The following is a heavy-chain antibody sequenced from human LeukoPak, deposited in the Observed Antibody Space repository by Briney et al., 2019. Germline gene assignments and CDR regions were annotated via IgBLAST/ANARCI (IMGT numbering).Heavy chain of an antibody. V-gene: IGHV5-51*01. J-gene: IGHJ5*01. Sequence: GESLKISRKVSGYIFTNYWIGWVRQMPGKGLEWMGIIYPGDSDTRFSPSFQGQVNISADKSINTAYLHWSSLKASDTASYYCAGADVYNYFDSWGQGTLVTVSS. CDR1: GYIFTNYW. D-gene: IGHD1-1*01. CDR2: IYPGDSDT. CDR3: AGADVYNYFDS.